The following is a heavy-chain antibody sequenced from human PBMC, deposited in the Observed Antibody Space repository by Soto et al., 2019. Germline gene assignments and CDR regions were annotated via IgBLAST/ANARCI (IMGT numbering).Heavy chain of an antibody. CDR2: IYHSGST. Sequence: PSETLSLTCAVSGGSISSSNLWSWVRQPPGKGLEGIGEIYHSGSTNYNPSLKSRVTISVDKSKNQFSLKLSSVTAADTAVYYCASGSPAFGGWGYWGQGTLVTVSS. CDR1: GGSISSSNL. CDR3: ASGSPAFGGWGY. V-gene: IGHV4-4*02. D-gene: IGHD3-16*01. J-gene: IGHJ4*02.